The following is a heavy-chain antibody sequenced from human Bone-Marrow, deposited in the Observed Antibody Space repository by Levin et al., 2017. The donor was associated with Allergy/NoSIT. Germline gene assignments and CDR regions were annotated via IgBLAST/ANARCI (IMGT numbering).Heavy chain of an antibody. D-gene: IGHD6-13*01. CDR1: GGSISSYY. CDR3: ARIAAAGTGIDAFDI. V-gene: IGHV4-59*01. CDR2: IYYSGST. J-gene: IGHJ3*02. Sequence: SETLSLTCTVSGGSISSYYWSWIRQPPGKGLEWIGYIYYSGSTNYNPSLKSRVTISVDTSKNQFSLKLSSVTAADTAVYYCARIAAAGTGIDAFDIWGQGTMVTVSS.